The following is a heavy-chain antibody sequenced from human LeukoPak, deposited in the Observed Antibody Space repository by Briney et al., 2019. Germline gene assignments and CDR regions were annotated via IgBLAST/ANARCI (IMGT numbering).Heavy chain of an antibody. D-gene: IGHD2-2*01. Sequence: ASVKVSCKASGGTFSSYAISWVRQAPGQGLEWMGWISAYNGNTNYAQKLQGRVTMTTDTSTSTAYMELRSLRSDDTAVYYCARDRIVVVPAAHGSWFDPWGQGTLVTVSS. CDR2: ISAYNGNT. V-gene: IGHV1-18*01. CDR1: GGTFSSYA. CDR3: ARDRIVVVPAAHGSWFDP. J-gene: IGHJ5*02.